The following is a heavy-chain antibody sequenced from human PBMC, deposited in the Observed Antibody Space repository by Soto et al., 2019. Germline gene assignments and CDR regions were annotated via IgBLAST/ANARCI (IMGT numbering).Heavy chain of an antibody. Sequence: PSETLSLTCAVSGGSISSGGFSWSWIRQSPGKGLELIGYIYYSGSTYYNPSLKSRVTISVDRSKNEFSLRLSSVTAADTAVYYCATRYSGYDWGNYYYYGTDVWGQGTTVTVSS. CDR1: GGSISSGGFS. V-gene: IGHV4-30-2*02. D-gene: IGHD5-12*01. J-gene: IGHJ6*02. CDR3: ATRYSGYDWGNYYYYGTDV. CDR2: IYYSGST.